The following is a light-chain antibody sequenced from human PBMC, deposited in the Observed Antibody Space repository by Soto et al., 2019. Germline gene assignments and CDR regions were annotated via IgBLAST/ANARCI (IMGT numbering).Light chain of an antibody. J-gene: IGLJ1*01. V-gene: IGLV2-8*01. Sequence: QSVLTQPPSASGSPGQSVTISCTGTSSDVGGYNYVSWYQQHPGKAPKVIIYEVSKRPSVVPDRFSGSKSGSTASLTVSGLQAEDEADYYCSSYAVSNIFVFGTGTKVTVL. CDR2: EVS. CDR1: SSDVGGYNY. CDR3: SSYAVSNIFV.